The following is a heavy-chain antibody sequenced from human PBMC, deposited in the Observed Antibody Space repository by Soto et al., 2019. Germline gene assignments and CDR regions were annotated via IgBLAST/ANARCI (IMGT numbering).Heavy chain of an antibody. Sequence: GGSLRLSCAASAFTFSSYWMHWVRQAPGKGLVWVSRINSAGSSITYADSVKGRFTISRDNAKNTLYLQMNSLRAEDTAVYYCARDRGYYDSSGYGAFDIWGQGTMVTVSS. CDR2: INSAGSSI. D-gene: IGHD3-22*01. CDR1: AFTFSSYW. CDR3: ARDRGYYDSSGYGAFDI. V-gene: IGHV3-74*01. J-gene: IGHJ3*02.